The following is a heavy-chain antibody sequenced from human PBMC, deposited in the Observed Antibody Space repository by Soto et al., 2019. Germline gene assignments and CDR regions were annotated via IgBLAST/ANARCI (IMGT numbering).Heavy chain of an antibody. V-gene: IGHV3-23*01. CDR3: AKDLSRCPHYAFDS. CDR2: ISTNGETA. D-gene: IGHD4-17*01. Sequence: EVQLLASGGGLLQPGGSLRLSCAASGFTFSNYGMNWVRQAPGKGLEWVSGISTNGETANYADSVKGRFTISRDNSKNALYMQMNGLKPQDTAVYYCAKDLSRCPHYAFDSWGQGTLVTVSS. CDR1: GFTFSNYG. J-gene: IGHJ5*01.